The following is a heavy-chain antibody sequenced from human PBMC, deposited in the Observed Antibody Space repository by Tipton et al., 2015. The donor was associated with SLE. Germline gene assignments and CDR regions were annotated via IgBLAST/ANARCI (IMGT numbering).Heavy chain of an antibody. CDR3: AKDYNHDNPDYN. Sequence: SLRLSCAVSGGSIRSSNWWSWVRQPPGKGLEWIGEIHHSGSTNSNPSLKSRVTISVDKSKNQFSLKLNSVTVADTAVYYCAKDYNHDNPDYNWGQGTLVIVSS. J-gene: IGHJ4*02. V-gene: IGHV4-4*02. D-gene: IGHD4/OR15-4a*01. CDR2: IHHSGST. CDR1: GGSIRSSNW.